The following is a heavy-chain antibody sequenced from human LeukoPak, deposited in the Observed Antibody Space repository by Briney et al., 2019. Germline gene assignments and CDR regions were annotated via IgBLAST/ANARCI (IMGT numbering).Heavy chain of an antibody. J-gene: IGHJ5*02. CDR3: ARDLGDPRRVWGKNWFDP. D-gene: IGHD3-16*01. Sequence: ASVKVSCKASGYTFTGYYMHWVRQAPGQGLEWMGWISPNSGGTNYAQKFQGRVTMTRDTSISTAYMELSRLRSDDTAVYYCARDLGDPRRVWGKNWFDPWGQGTLVTVSS. V-gene: IGHV1-2*02. CDR1: GYTFTGYY. CDR2: ISPNSGGT.